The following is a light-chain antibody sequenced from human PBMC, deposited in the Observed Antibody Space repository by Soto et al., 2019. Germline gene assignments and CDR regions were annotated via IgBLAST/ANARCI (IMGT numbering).Light chain of an antibody. Sequence: QSVLTQPPSVCGAPGQRVTISCTGSSSNIGAGYDVKWYQQLPGTAPKLLIYGNSNRPSGVPDRFSGSKSGTSASLAITGLQAEDEADYYCQSYDSSLSGWVFGGGTKLTVL. CDR1: SSNIGAGYD. V-gene: IGLV1-40*01. J-gene: IGLJ3*02. CDR2: GNS. CDR3: QSYDSSLSGWV.